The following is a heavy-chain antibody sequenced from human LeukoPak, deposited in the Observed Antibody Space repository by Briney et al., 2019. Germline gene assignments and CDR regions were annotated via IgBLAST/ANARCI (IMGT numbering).Heavy chain of an antibody. D-gene: IGHD2-15*01. V-gene: IGHV1-69*13. Sequence: SVKVSCKASGGTFSSYAISWVRQAPGQGLEWMGGIIPMFGTANYAQKFQGRVTITAHESTSTAYMEPSSLRSEDTAVYHCARAYCSGGSCYTIAFDYWGQGTLVTVSS. CDR2: IIPMFGTA. CDR3: ARAYCSGGSCYTIAFDY. CDR1: GGTFSSYA. J-gene: IGHJ4*02.